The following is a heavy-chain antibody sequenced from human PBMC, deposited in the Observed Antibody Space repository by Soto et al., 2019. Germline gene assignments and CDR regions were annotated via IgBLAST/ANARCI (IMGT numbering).Heavy chain of an antibody. V-gene: IGHV1-69*01. CDR3: ARDNRDYYGSGSQFYGMDV. D-gene: IGHD3-10*01. CDR1: GGTFSSYA. CDR2: IIPIFGTA. J-gene: IGHJ6*02. Sequence: QVQLVQSGAEVKKPGSSVKVSCKASGGTFSSYAISWVRQAPGQGLEWMGGIIPIFGTANYAQKFQGRVTITADESTSTAYMELSSLRSEDTAVYYCARDNRDYYGSGSQFYGMDVWGQGTTVTVSS.